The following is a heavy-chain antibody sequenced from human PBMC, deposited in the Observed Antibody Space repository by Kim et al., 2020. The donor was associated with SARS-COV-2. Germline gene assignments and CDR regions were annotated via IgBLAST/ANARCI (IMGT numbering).Heavy chain of an antibody. CDR2: IKRKSDGGTT. V-gene: IGHV3-15*01. Sequence: GGSLRLSCAASGFTFSNAWLSWVRQAPGKGLEWVGRIKRKSDGGTTDYAAPVKGRFTISRDDSKNTLYLQMNSLKSEDTAVYYCSTATPTTGSYTWGQGTLVTVSS. CDR3: STATPTTGSYT. D-gene: IGHD1-26*01. CDR1: GFTFSNAW. J-gene: IGHJ5*02.